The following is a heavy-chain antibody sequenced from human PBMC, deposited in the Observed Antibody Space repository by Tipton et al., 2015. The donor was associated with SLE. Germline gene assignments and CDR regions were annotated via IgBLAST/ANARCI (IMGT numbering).Heavy chain of an antibody. V-gene: IGHV4-39*07. J-gene: IGHJ4*02. CDR2: IYYSGST. CDR1: GGSISSSSYY. D-gene: IGHD1-26*01. Sequence: TLSLTCTVSGGSISSSSYYWGWIRQPPGKGLEWIGSIYYSGSTYYNPSLKSRVTISVDTSKNQFSLKLSSVTAADTAVYYCARSQGAFGYWGQGTLVTVFS. CDR3: ARSQGAFGY.